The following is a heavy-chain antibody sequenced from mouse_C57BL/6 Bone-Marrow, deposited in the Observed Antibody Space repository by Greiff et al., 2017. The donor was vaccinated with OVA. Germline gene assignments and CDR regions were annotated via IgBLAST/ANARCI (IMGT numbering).Heavy chain of an antibody. Sequence: LVESGPELVKPGASVKISCKASGYAFSSSWMNWVKQRPGKGLEWIGRIYPGDGDTNYNGKLKGKATRTADKTTNTDYMKLSSLTSEDSAMYYCARSEVSGAWFAYWGKGTLVTVSA. V-gene: IGHV1-82*01. CDR3: ARSEVSGAWFAY. CDR1: GYAFSSSW. D-gene: IGHD1-3*01. J-gene: IGHJ3*01. CDR2: IYPGDGDT.